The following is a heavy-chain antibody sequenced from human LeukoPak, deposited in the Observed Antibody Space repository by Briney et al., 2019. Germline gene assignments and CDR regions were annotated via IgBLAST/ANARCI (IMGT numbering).Heavy chain of an antibody. V-gene: IGHV4-59*08. Sequence: SETLSLTCTVSGGSISSYYWSWIRQPPGKGLEWIGYIYYSGSTNYNPSLKSRVTISVDTSKNQFSLKLSSVTAADTAVYYCARVRYSSRNKYYFDYWGQGTLVTVSS. CDR3: ARVRYSSRNKYYFDY. CDR2: IYYSGST. J-gene: IGHJ4*02. D-gene: IGHD6-13*01. CDR1: GGSISSYY.